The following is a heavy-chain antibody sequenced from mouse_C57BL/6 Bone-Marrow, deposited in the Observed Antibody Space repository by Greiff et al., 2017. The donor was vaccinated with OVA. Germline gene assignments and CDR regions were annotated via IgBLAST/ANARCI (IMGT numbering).Heavy chain of an antibody. CDR2: INPYNGGT. J-gene: IGHJ4*01. V-gene: IGHV1-19*01. CDR1: GYTFPDYY. CDR3: ARFGYYVGYAMDY. Sequence: VQLKQSGPVLVKPGASVKMSCKASGYTFPDYYMNWVKQSHGKSLEWIGVINPYNGGTSYNQKFKGKATLTVDKSSSTAYMELNSLTSEDSAVYYCARFGYYVGYAMDYWGQGTSVTVSS. D-gene: IGHD2-3*01.